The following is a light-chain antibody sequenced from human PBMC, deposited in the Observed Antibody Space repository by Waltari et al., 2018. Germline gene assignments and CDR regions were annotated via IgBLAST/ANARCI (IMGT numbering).Light chain of an antibody. CDR1: QSVSSN. V-gene: IGKV3-15*01. Sequence: CRASQSVSSNLAWYQQKPGQAPRLLSHGASTRATGIPARFSGSGSGTEFTLTISSLQSEDFAVYYCQQYNNWPPGAFGQGTKVEIK. CDR2: GAS. J-gene: IGKJ1*01. CDR3: QQYNNWPPGA.